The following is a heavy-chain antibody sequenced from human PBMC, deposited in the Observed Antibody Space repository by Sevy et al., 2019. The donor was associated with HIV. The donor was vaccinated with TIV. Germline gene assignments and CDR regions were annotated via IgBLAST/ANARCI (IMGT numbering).Heavy chain of an antibody. CDR3: AKDSHYYDSSGYLVLMDY. Sequence: GGSLRLSRAASGFTFSSYGMHWVRQAPGKGLEWVAVISYDGSNKYYADSVKGRFTISRDNSKNTLYLQMNSLRAEDTAVYYCAKDSHYYDSSGYLVLMDYWGQGTLVTVSS. D-gene: IGHD3-22*01. V-gene: IGHV3-30*18. CDR1: GFTFSSYG. J-gene: IGHJ4*02. CDR2: ISYDGSNK.